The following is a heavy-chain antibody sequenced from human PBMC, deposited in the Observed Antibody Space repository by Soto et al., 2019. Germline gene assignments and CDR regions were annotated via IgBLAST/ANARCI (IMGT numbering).Heavy chain of an antibody. V-gene: IGHV1-2*02. CDR1: GYTFTALY. D-gene: IGHD3-9*01. J-gene: IGHJ5*02. CDR3: TTLRIDT. CDR2: VNPNTGLT. Sequence: ASVKVSCKASGYTFTALYMNWVRQAPGQGLEWMGWVNPNTGLTKYAQKFQGRVIMTRDTSINTAYMELSGLTSDDKAVYYCTTLRIDTWGQGTLVTVSS.